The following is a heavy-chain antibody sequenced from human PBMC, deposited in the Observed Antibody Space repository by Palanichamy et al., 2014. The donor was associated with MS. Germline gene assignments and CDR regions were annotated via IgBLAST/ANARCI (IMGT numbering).Heavy chain of an antibody. CDR3: ARGNGESFIDY. CDR2: IYHSGST. V-gene: IGHV4-38-2*01. D-gene: IGHD4-17*01. Sequence: VQLQESGPGLVKPSETLSLTCAVSGYSISSGYYWGWIRQPPGKGLEWIGSIYHSGSTYYNPSLKSRVTISVDTSKNQFSLKLSSVTAADTAVYYCARGNGESFIDYWGQGTLVTVSS. J-gene: IGHJ4*02. CDR1: GYSISSGYY.